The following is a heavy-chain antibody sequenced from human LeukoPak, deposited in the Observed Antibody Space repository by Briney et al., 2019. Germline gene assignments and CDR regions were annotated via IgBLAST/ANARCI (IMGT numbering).Heavy chain of an antibody. D-gene: IGHD3-22*01. CDR3: AGRPRRDYYDSSGYPYYFDY. Sequence: SETLSLTCAVYGGSFSGYYWSWIRQPPGKGLEWIGEISHSGSTNYNPSLKSRVTISVDTSKNQFSLKLSSVTAADTAVYYCAGRPRRDYYDSSGYPYYFDYWGQGTLVTVSS. CDR1: GGSFSGYY. CDR2: ISHSGST. V-gene: IGHV4-34*01. J-gene: IGHJ4*02.